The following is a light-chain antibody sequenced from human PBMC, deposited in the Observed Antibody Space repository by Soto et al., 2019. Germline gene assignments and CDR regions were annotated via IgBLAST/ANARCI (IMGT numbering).Light chain of an antibody. CDR2: EVS. Sequence: QSALTQPASVSGSPGQSITISCTGTSSDVGGYNYVSWYQQHPGKAPKLMIYEVSNRPSGVSNRFSGSKSGNTDSLTISGLQAEDEADYDCSSYTSSSTPYVFGTGTKLTVL. V-gene: IGLV2-14*01. J-gene: IGLJ1*01. CDR1: SSDVGGYNY. CDR3: SSYTSSSTPYV.